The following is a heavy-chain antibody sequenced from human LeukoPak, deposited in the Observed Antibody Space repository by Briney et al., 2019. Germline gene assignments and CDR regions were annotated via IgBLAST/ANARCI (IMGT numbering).Heavy chain of an antibody. V-gene: IGHV4-31*03. CDR1: GGSISSGGYY. CDR3: ARSGSIQAHRRVVPAVYYGMDV. J-gene: IGHJ6*02. CDR2: IYYSGST. D-gene: IGHD2-2*01. Sequence: PSEILSLTCTVSGGSISSGGYYWSWIRQHPGKGLEWIGYIYYSGSTYYNPSLKSRVTISVDTSKNQFSLKLSSVTAADTAVYYCARSGSIQAHRRVVPAVYYGMDVWGQGTTVTVSS.